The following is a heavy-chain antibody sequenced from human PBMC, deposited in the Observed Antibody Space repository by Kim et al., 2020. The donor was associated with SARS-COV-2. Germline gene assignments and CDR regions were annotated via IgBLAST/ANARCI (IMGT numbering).Heavy chain of an antibody. CDR3: ARVLWEAYYDIRYGMDV. CDR1: GFTFSSYS. D-gene: IGHD3-9*01. J-gene: IGHJ6*02. Sequence: GGSLRLSCAASGFTFSSYSMNWVRQAPGKGLEWVSYISSSSSTIYYADSVKGRFTISRDNAKNSLYLQMNSLRDEDTAVYYCARVLWEAYYDIRYGMDVWGHGTTVTVSS. CDR2: ISSSSSTI. V-gene: IGHV3-48*02.